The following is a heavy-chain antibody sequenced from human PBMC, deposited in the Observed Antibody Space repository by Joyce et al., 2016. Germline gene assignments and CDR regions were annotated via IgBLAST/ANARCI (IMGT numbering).Heavy chain of an antibody. CDR2: SYHSGNT. J-gene: IGHJ4*02. Sequence: QLLLQESGPGLVKTSQTLSLICAVSGDSFTTGGYACHSIRQPPGKGLEWSGDSYHSGNTHFTPSLQSRVTISLDRSKSQFSLKLSSVTAADTAVYYCARAPRGPGYFDSWGQGTLVTVSS. D-gene: IGHD3-10*01. V-gene: IGHV4-30-2*01. CDR3: ARAPRGPGYFDS. CDR1: GDSFTTGGYA.